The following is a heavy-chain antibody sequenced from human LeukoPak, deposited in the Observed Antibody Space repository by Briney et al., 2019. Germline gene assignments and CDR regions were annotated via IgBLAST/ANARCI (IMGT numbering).Heavy chain of an antibody. CDR1: GFTVSSNY. CDR3: ARDYYDSSGAGSL. Sequence: GGSLRLSCAASGFTVSSNYMSWVRQAPGKGLEWVSVIYSGGSTYYADSVKGRFTISRDNSKKMLYLQINSLIAEDTAVYYCARDYYDSSGAGSLWGQGTLVTVSS. J-gene: IGHJ4*02. D-gene: IGHD3-22*01. CDR2: IYSGGST. V-gene: IGHV3-66*02.